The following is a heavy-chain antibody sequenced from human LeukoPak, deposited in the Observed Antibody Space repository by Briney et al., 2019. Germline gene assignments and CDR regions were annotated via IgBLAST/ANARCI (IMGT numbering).Heavy chain of an antibody. J-gene: IGHJ3*02. CDR2: INPNSGGT. CDR3: AGGGYSYGPDAFDI. D-gene: IGHD5-18*01. CDR1: GYIFTGYY. V-gene: IGHV1-2*02. Sequence: ASVKVSCKASGYIFTGYYMHWVRQAPGQGLEWMGWINPNSGGTNYAQKFQGRVTMTRDTSISTAYMELSRLRSDDTAVYYCAGGGYSYGPDAFDIWGQGTMVTVSS.